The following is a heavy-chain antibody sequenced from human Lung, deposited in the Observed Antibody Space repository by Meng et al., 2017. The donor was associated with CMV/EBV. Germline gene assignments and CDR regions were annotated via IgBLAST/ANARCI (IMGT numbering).Heavy chain of an antibody. CDR3: ARVSGNSRYFDY. CDR1: GFTVSSYG. D-gene: IGHD3-10*01. V-gene: IGHV3-21*01. J-gene: IGHJ4*02. Sequence: GGSLRLSCAASGFTVSSYGINWVRQAPGKGLEWVSSISTGSSYMFYADSVKGRFTISSDNAKNAVYLQMNSLRVEDTAVYYCARVSGNSRYFDYWGQGTLVTVSS. CDR2: ISTGSSYM.